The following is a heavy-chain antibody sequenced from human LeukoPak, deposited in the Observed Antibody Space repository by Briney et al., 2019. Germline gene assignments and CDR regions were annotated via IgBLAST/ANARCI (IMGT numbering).Heavy chain of an antibody. Sequence: ASVKVSCKASGYTFTGYYMHWVRQAPGQGLEWMGWINPNSGGTNYAQKFQGRVTMTRDTSISTAYMELSRLRSDDTAVYYCAREEQWLVQRNFDYWGQGTLVNVSS. V-gene: IGHV1-2*02. CDR1: GYTFTGYY. CDR2: INPNSGGT. CDR3: AREEQWLVQRNFDY. D-gene: IGHD6-19*01. J-gene: IGHJ4*02.